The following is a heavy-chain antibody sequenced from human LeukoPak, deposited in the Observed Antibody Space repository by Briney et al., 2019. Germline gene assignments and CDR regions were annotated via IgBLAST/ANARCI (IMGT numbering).Heavy chain of an antibody. D-gene: IGHD3-10*01. V-gene: IGHV3-30*04. CDR2: ISHDGSNK. J-gene: IGHJ3*02. CDR1: GFTFSSYA. CDR3: ARDVVLWFLGNAFDI. Sequence: PGGSLRLSCAASGFTFSSYAMHWVRQAPGKGLEWVAVISHDGSNKYYADSVKGRFTISRDNSKNTLYLQMNSLRAEDTAVYYCARDVVLWFLGNAFDIWGQGTMVTVSS.